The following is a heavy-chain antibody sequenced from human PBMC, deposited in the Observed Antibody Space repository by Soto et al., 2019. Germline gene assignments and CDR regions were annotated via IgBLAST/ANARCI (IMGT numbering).Heavy chain of an antibody. D-gene: IGHD3-10*01. V-gene: IGHV4-31*03. CDR2: IYYSGST. Sequence: QVQLQESGPGLVKPSQTLSLTCTVSGGSISSGGYYWSWIRQHPGKGLEWIGYIYYSGSTYYNPSLKSRVTISVDTSKNQFSLKLSSVTAADTAVYYCARVVLLWFGEEINAFDIWGQGTMVTVSS. CDR1: GGSISSGGYY. CDR3: ARVVLLWFGEEINAFDI. J-gene: IGHJ3*02.